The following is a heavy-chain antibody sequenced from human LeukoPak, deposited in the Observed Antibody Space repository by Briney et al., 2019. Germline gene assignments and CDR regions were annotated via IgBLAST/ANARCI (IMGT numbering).Heavy chain of an antibody. CDR3: VRHDGRGGATMGAFDS. CDR1: GGSFSGYY. Sequence: SETLSLTCAVYGGSFSGYYWSWIRQPPGKGLEWIGEINHSGSTNYNPSLNSRVTISLDTSANQFSLQLNSVTAADTAVYYCVRHDGRGGATMGAFDSWGQGSLVTVSS. D-gene: IGHD4/OR15-4a*01. V-gene: IGHV4-34*01. CDR2: INHSGST. J-gene: IGHJ5*01.